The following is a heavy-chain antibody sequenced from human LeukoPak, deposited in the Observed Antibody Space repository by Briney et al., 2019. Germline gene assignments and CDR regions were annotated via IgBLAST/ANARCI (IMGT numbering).Heavy chain of an antibody. CDR3: VKATYYYGSGSYEIYYYGMDV. D-gene: IGHD3-10*01. J-gene: IGHJ6*02. CDR1: GFTFSSYA. Sequence: GGSLRLSCSASGFTFSSYAMHWVRQAPGKGLEYVSAISSNGGSTYYADSVKGRFTISRDNSKTTLYLQMSSLRAEDTAVYYCVKATYYYGSGSYEIYYYGMDVWGQGTTVTVSS. CDR2: ISSNGGST. V-gene: IGHV3-64D*06.